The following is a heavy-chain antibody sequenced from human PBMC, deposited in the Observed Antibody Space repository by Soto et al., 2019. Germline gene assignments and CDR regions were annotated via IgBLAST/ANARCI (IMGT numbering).Heavy chain of an antibody. CDR2: INPSGGST. D-gene: IGHD6-6*01. CDR1: GYTFTSYY. Sequence: QVQLVQSGAEVKKPGASVKVSCKASGYTFTSYYMHWVRQAPGQGLEWMGIINPSGGSTSYAQKSQGRVTMTRGTSASTVYRGLSSLRSEDTAVYYCARAPALAARSTDYWGQGTLVTVSS. CDR3: ARAPALAARSTDY. V-gene: IGHV1-46*01. J-gene: IGHJ4*02.